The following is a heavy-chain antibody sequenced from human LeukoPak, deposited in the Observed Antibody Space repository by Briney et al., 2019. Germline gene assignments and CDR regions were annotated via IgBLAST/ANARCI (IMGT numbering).Heavy chain of an antibody. Sequence: SETLSLTCTVSGGSINAYYWSWIRQPPGKGLEWIGYNYYSGSTSYNPSLKSRVTISVDTSKNQFSLKMSSVTAADTAVYYCARLIRRSASSNAFDIWGQGTMVTVSS. J-gene: IGHJ3*02. CDR1: GGSINAYY. V-gene: IGHV4-59*08. CDR2: NYYSGST. CDR3: ARLIRRSASSNAFDI. D-gene: IGHD2-2*01.